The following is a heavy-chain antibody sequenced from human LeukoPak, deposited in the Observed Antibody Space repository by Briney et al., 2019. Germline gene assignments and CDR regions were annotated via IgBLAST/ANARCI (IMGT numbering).Heavy chain of an antibody. D-gene: IGHD4-17*01. Sequence: GGSLRLSCAASGFTVSSNYMSWVRQAPGKGLEWVSVIYSGGSTYYADSVKGRFTISRDNSKNTLYLQMNSQRAEDTAVYYCAIPTVTMLSPFDYWGQGTLVTVSS. CDR2: IYSGGST. CDR1: GFTVSSNY. V-gene: IGHV3-53*01. CDR3: AIPTVTMLSPFDY. J-gene: IGHJ4*02.